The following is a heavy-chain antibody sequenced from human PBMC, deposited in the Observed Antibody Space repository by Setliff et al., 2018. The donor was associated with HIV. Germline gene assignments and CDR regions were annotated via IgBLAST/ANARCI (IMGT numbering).Heavy chain of an antibody. CDR2: ISAYNGST. Sequence: ASVKVSCKASGYTFTSYGISWVRQAPGQGLEWMGWISAYNGSTYYADSVKGRFTISRDNSKSTVYLQMGSLRAEDMAVYYCARVRVAAVAPYFDFWGQGALVTVSS. V-gene: IGHV1-18*03. D-gene: IGHD6-13*01. J-gene: IGHJ4*02. CDR1: GYTFTSYG. CDR3: ARVRVAAVAPYFDF.